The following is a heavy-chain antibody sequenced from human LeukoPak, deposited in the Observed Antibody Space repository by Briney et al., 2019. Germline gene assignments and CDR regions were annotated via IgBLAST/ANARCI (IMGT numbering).Heavy chain of an antibody. CDR1: GFPFNAYW. D-gene: IGHD5-18*01. J-gene: IGHJ4*02. Sequence: GGSLRLSCAASGFPFNAYWMTWVRQAPGKGLEWVAVISYDGSNKYYADSVKGRFTISRDNSKNTLYLQMNSLRAEDTAVYYCARAPSRGYSYGYGYWGQGTLVTVSS. CDR3: ARAPSRGYSYGYGY. CDR2: ISYDGSNK. V-gene: IGHV3-30-3*01.